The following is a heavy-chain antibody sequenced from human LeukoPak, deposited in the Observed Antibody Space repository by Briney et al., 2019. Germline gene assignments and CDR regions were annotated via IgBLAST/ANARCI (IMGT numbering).Heavy chain of an antibody. CDR2: ISTGGST. V-gene: IGHV4-4*09. J-gene: IGHJ6*03. Sequence: PSETLSLTCTVSVGSISSYYWSWIRQPPGKGLEWIGYISTGGSTNYSPSLKSRVTISVDTSKNQFSLKLSSVTAADTAVYYCARRYYGSGSSSAKYYYYYYMDGWGKGTTVTVSS. D-gene: IGHD3-10*01. CDR3: ARRYYGSGSSSAKYYYYYYMDG. CDR1: VGSISSYY.